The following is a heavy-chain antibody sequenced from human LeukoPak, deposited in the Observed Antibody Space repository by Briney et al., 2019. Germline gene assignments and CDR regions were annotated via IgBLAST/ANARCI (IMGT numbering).Heavy chain of an antibody. J-gene: IGHJ4*02. V-gene: IGHV3-9*01. Sequence: GGSLRLSCAASGFTFDDYAMHWVRQAPGKGLEWVSGISWNSGSIGYADSVKGRFTISRDNAKNSLYLQMNSLRAEDTAVYYCARDFVGYCSGGSCYSAFDYWGQGTLVTVSS. CDR3: ARDFVGYCSGGSCYSAFDY. CDR2: ISWNSGSI. CDR1: GFTFDDYA. D-gene: IGHD2-15*01.